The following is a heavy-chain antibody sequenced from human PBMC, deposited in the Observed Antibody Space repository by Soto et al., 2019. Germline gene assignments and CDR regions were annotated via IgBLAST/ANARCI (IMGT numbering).Heavy chain of an antibody. V-gene: IGHV2-5*02. J-gene: IGHJ6*02. CDR3: VQTRCGGDCLQSYSSHSYYGLDV. D-gene: IGHD2-21*02. CDR1: GLSLSTIGEG. Sequence: QITLKESGPTLVKPTQTLTLTCTFSGLSLSTIGEGVGWIRQPPGKALEWLALVYWDDDKRYSPSLKSRLTITKDTSVNQVVLTMTKMGPVDTATYYCVQTRCGGDCLQSYSSHSYYGLDVWGQGTTVTVSS. CDR2: VYWDDDK.